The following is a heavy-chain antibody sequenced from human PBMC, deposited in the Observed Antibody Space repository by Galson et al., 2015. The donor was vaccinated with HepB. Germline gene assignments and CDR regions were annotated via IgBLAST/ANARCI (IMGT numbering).Heavy chain of an antibody. CDR1: GLSFIDAW. D-gene: IGHD1-26*01. V-gene: IGHV3-15*01. Sequence: GLSFIDAWMNWVRHTPGKGLEWVGRIKSKAGGGTTDYAAPVKGRFTISRDDSRNTLYLQMDSLKTEATAAYYCVTGWGYWGQGALVIVSS. CDR2: IKSKAGGGTT. CDR3: VTGWGY. J-gene: IGHJ4*02.